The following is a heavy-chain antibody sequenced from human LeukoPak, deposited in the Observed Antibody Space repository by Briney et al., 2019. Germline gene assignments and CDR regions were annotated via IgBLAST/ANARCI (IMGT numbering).Heavy chain of an antibody. CDR2: IYTSGST. J-gene: IGHJ5*02. D-gene: IGHD4-4*01. CDR1: GGSISSYY. CDR3: ARDYLQVTTSGVYNWFDP. Sequence: SETLSLTCTVSGGSISSYYWSWIRQPAGKGLEWIGRIYTSGSTNYNPSLKSRVTMSVDTSKNQFSLKLSSVTAADTAVYYCARDYLQVTTSGVYNWFDPWGQGTLVTVSS. V-gene: IGHV4-4*07.